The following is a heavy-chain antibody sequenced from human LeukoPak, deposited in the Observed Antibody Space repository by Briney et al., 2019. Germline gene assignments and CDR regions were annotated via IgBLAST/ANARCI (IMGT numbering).Heavy chain of an antibody. CDR1: GYSISSGNY. V-gene: IGHV4-38-2*01. J-gene: IGHJ6*03. D-gene: IGHD1-20*01. Sequence: PSETLSLTCSVSGYSISSGNYWGWIRLPPGKGLQWIGSIYHSGSTYYNPSLKSRVTISVDTSKNQFSLRLSSVTAADTAVYYCARITSGYYYYMDVWGKGTTVTISS. CDR3: ARITSGYYYYMDV. CDR2: IYHSGST.